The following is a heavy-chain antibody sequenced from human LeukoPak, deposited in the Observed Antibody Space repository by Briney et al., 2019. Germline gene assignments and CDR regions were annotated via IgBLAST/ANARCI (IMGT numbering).Heavy chain of an antibody. CDR2: VYFDGGT. J-gene: IGHJ5*02. CDR1: GGSVTSGIYH. CDR3: ARDHYYDGRGRFDP. V-gene: IGHV4-39*06. D-gene: IGHD3-16*01. Sequence: SETLSLTCTVSGGSVTSGIYHWGWIRQFPGKGLEWIGSVYFDGGTHYNPSLQSRVTVSIDTSKNQFPLRLSSVTAADTALYYCARDHYYDGRGRFDPWGQGTLVTVSS.